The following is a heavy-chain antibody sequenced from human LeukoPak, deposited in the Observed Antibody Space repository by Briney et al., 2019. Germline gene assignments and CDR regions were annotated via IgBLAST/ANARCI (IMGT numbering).Heavy chain of an antibody. CDR3: AKMDGAILGVAFDY. CDR1: GFTFSSYA. V-gene: IGHV3-23*01. Sequence: GGSLRLSCAASGFTFSSYAMSWVRQAPGKGLEGISAISGSGGSTYYADSVKGRVTNSRDNSKNTLYLQMTSLRAEDTAVYYCAKMDGAILGVAFDYWGQGTLVTVSS. D-gene: IGHD3-3*01. CDR2: ISGSGGST. J-gene: IGHJ4*02.